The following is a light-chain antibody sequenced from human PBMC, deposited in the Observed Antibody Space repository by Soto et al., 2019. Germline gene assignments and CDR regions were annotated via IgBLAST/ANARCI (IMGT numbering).Light chain of an antibody. CDR3: QQANSFPWT. V-gene: IGKV1-12*01. J-gene: IGKJ1*01. CDR2: AAS. Sequence: DIQMTQSPSYVSAPVGDRVTITCRASQGVGSWLAWYQQKPGKAPKLLIFAASSLQSRVPSRFSGSGSGTDFTLTISSLQPEDVATYYCQQANSFPWTFGQGTEVEIK. CDR1: QGVGSW.